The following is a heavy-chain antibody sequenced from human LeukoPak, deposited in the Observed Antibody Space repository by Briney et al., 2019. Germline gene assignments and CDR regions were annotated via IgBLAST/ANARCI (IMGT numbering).Heavy chain of an antibody. CDR1: GFTFTTYA. J-gene: IGHJ4*02. V-gene: IGHV3-23*01. CDR3: AKSPSVKQRRYFDF. Sequence: GGSLRLSCAASGFTFTTYAMSWVRQAPGKGLEWVSTIANSGGSTYYADSVKGRFTVSRDNSKNTLYLQMNSLRAEDMAVYYCAKSPSVKQRRYFDFLGPGTLVNVS. CDR2: IANSGGST. D-gene: IGHD1-14*01.